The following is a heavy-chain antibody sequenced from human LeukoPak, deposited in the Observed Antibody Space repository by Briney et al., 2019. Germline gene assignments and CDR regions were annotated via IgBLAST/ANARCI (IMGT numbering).Heavy chain of an antibody. Sequence: SETLSLTCTVSGGSISSGGYYWSWIRQHPGKGLEWIGYIYYSGSTYYNLSLKSRVTISVDTSKNQFSLKLSSVTAADTAVYYCARDSSTEGLDYWGQGTLVTVSS. CDR1: GGSISSGGYY. V-gene: IGHV4-31*03. CDR3: ARDSSTEGLDY. D-gene: IGHD5/OR15-5a*01. CDR2: IYYSGST. J-gene: IGHJ4*02.